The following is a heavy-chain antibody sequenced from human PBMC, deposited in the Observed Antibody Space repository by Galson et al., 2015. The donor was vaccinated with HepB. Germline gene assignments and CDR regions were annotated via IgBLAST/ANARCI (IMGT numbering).Heavy chain of an antibody. D-gene: IGHD2-8*01. CDR1: GGSIISAGHY. CDR2: IYYNGGT. Sequence: TLSLTCTVSGGSIISAGHYWSWIRQHPGRGLEWIGYIYYNGGTYYSPSLQSRVTIALDTSRNQFALRLRSVTAADTAVYYCARVGVAVLWGQGTLVTVSS. J-gene: IGHJ4*02. CDR3: ARVGVAVL. V-gene: IGHV4-31*03.